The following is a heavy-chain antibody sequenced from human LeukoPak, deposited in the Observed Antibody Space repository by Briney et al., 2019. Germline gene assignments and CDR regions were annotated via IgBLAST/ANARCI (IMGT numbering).Heavy chain of an antibody. D-gene: IGHD3-22*01. J-gene: IGHJ4*02. CDR1: GYTFTSYG. CDR3: AREAGSSGYLYYVDY. Sequence: ASVTVSFKASGYTFTSYGLSWVRPAPAQGLAWMGWIRAYNGNTNYAQKLQCRVTMTTYTTTSTDYMELRSLRSDDTAVDYCAREAGSSGYLYYVDYWGQGTLVTVSS. V-gene: IGHV1-18*01. CDR2: IRAYNGNT.